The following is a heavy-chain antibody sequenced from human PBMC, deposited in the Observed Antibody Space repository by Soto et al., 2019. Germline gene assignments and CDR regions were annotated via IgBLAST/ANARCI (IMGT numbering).Heavy chain of an antibody. CDR1: GFTFASYA. CDR3: AKDKAMIVPPPTFDW. V-gene: IGHV3-23*01. Sequence: PGGSLRLSCAASGFTFASYAMSWVRQAPGKGLEWVSTIGNSGGSKYYADSVKGRFSISRDNSKTTLVLQMNSLRADDTALYYCAKDKAMIVPPPTFDWWGQGXLVTVYS. J-gene: IGHJ4*02. D-gene: IGHD3-22*01. CDR2: IGNSGGSK.